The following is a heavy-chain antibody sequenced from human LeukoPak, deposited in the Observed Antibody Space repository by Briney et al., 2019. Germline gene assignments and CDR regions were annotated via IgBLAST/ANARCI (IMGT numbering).Heavy chain of an antibody. J-gene: IGHJ6*03. CDR1: GGSFSGYY. CDR3: ARALHHYCSSTSCRYYYYYYMDV. Sequence: SETLSLTCAVYGGSFSGYYWSWIRQPPGKGLEWIGEINHSGSINYNPSLKSRVTISVDTSKNQFSLKLSSVTAADTAVYYCARALHHYCSSTSCRYYYYYYMDVWGKGTTVTVSS. D-gene: IGHD2-2*01. V-gene: IGHV4-34*01. CDR2: INHSGSI.